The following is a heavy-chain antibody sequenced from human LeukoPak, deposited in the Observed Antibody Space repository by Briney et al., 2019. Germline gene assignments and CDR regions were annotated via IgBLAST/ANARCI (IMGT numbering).Heavy chain of an antibody. CDR1: GGTFSSYA. D-gene: IGHD1-26*01. CDR3: ASFPVGATTFSSEDY. Sequence: SVKVSCKASGGTFSSYAISWVRQAPGQGLEWMGGIIPIFGTANYAQKFQGRVTITADESTSTAYMELSSLRSEDTAVYYCASFPVGATTFSSEDYWGQGTLVTVSS. V-gene: IGHV1-69*13. J-gene: IGHJ4*02. CDR2: IIPIFGTA.